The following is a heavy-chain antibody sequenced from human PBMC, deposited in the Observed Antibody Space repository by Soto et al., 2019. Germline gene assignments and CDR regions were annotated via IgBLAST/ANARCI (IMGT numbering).Heavy chain of an antibody. D-gene: IGHD3-22*01. V-gene: IGHV3-23*01. CDR2: ISGSGGST. Sequence: GGSLRLSCAASGFTFSSYAMSWVRQAPGKGLEWVSAISGSGGSTYYADSVKGRFTISRDNYKNTLYLQMNSLRDEDAAVYYCAKDQRCSGYYYDSSGYFDYRGQGTLVTVSS. J-gene: IGHJ4*02. CDR3: AKDQRCSGYYYDSSGYFDY. CDR1: GFTFSSYA.